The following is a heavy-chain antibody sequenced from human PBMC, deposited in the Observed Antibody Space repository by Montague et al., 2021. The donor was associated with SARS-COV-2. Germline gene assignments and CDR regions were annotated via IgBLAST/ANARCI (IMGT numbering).Heavy chain of an antibody. CDR3: ARNLVVHYWYGMDV. Sequence: SETLSLTCTVSGGSISGYYWSWIRQPPGTGLEWIGYIDYSGSTNYNPSLKSRVTISVDTSKNQFSLNLSSVTAADTAVYYCARNLVVHYWYGMDVWGQGTTVTVSS. V-gene: IGHV4-59*01. CDR2: IDYSGST. D-gene: IGHD2-15*01. J-gene: IGHJ6*02. CDR1: GGSISGYY.